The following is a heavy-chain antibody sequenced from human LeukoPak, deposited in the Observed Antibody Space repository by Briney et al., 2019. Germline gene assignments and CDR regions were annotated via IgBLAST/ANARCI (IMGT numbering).Heavy chain of an antibody. CDR2: IYYGGST. CDR3: AREMIGPREASPPLNWFDP. D-gene: IGHD3-22*01. J-gene: IGHJ5*02. Sequence: SETLSLTCTVSGASITSYYWSWIRQSPGKGLEWIGYIYYGGSTNYNPSLKSRVTISVDTSKNQFSLKLSSVTAADTAVYYCAREMIGPREASPPLNWFDPWGQGTLVTVSS. CDR1: GASITSYY. V-gene: IGHV4-59*01.